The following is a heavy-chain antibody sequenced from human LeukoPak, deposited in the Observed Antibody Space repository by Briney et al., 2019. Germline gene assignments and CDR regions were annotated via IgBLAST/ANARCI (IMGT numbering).Heavy chain of an antibody. CDR1: GFRFCSYE. Sequence: PGGSLRLSCAASGFRFCSYEMNWVRQAPGRGLEWVSYIGNTGRTIYYVDSVKGRFTVSRDNAKNSLYLQMNSLRAEDTAIYYCVTGDRYFFDYCGQGTLVTV. D-gene: IGHD1-14*01. CDR3: VTGDRYFFDY. V-gene: IGHV3-48*03. J-gene: IGHJ4*02. CDR2: IGNTGRTI.